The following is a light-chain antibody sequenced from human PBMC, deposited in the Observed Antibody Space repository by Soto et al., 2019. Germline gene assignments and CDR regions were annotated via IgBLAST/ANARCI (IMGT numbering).Light chain of an antibody. CDR1: SGHSTYA. CDR3: QTWGTGPLV. Sequence: QSVLTQSPSASASLGASVKLTCTLSSGHSTYAIAWRQQQPEKGPRYLMKLNSDGSHSKGDGIPDRFSGSSSGAERYLTISSLQSEDEADYYCQTWGTGPLVFGGGTKLTVL. V-gene: IGLV4-69*01. CDR2: LNSDGSH. J-gene: IGLJ2*01.